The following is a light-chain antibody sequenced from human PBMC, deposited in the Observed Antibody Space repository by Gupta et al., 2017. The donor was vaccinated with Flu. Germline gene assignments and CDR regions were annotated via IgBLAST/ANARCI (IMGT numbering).Light chain of an antibody. J-gene: IGLJ6*01. CDR2: EDK. Sequence: TICWSGTGSDVGRYKHVYCYQHHPDAAPNLIIYEDKKRHSGVSNRFSGSKSATTATVTITGLQAEDEADYYYYSQAENTTHYVFGGGTKVTVL. CDR3: YSQAENTTHYV. CDR1: GSDVGRYKH. V-gene: IGLV2-23*01.